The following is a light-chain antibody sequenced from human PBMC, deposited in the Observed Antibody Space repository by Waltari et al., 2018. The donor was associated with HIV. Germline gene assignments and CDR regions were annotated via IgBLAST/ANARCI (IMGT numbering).Light chain of an antibody. J-gene: IGLJ3*02. CDR1: SRVVGGYNY. Sequence: QSALTQPASVSGSPGQSFIISCTGDSRVVGGYNYVSWYQKHPGKAPKLMIYEVSQRPSGVSNRFSGSKSGNTASLTISGLQAEDEADYYCSSYTSSSTQVFGGGTKVTVL. CDR3: SSYTSSSTQV. V-gene: IGLV2-14*03. CDR2: EVS.